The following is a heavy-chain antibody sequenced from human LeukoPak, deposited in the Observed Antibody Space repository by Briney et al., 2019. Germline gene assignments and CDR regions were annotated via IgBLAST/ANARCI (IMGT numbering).Heavy chain of an antibody. CDR1: GFTFSSYA. CDR2: ISGSGGST. Sequence: GGSLRLSCAASGFTFSSYAMSWVRQAPGKGLEWVSAISGSGGSTYYADSVKGRFTISRDNSKNTLYLQMNSLRAEDTAVYYCAKPEGYCSSTSCSWGAFDIWGQGTMVTVSP. J-gene: IGHJ3*02. D-gene: IGHD2-2*01. CDR3: AKPEGYCSSTSCSWGAFDI. V-gene: IGHV3-23*01.